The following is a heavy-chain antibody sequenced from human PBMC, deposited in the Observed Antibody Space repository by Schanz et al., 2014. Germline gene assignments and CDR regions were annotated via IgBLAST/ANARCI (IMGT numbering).Heavy chain of an antibody. V-gene: IGHV3-23*04. CDR1: GFTFSSYG. CDR2: ISGSGGDT. CDR3: AKRCSSTSCSHGAFDI. D-gene: IGHD2-2*01. J-gene: IGHJ3*02. Sequence: VQLVESGGGVVQPGGSLRLSCAASGFTFSSYGMHWVRQAPGKGLEWVSAISGSGGDTYYADSVKGRFTISRDNSKNTLYLQMNSLRGEDTAMYYCAKRCSSTSCSHGAFDIWGQGTMVTVSS.